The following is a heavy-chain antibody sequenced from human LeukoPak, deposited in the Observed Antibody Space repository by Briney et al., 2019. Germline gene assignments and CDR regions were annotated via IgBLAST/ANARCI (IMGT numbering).Heavy chain of an antibody. CDR1: GFRFDDYG. CDR3: GRVYCSTTSCYDYYDYYMDV. Sequence: PGGSLRLSCAASGFRFDDYGMSWVRHVPGKGLEWVSGTNWDGASTGYADSVKGRFTISRDNVKSSLYLQMNSLRVEDTALYFCGRVYCSTTSCYDYYDYYMDVWGIGTAVTVSS. V-gene: IGHV3-20*04. D-gene: IGHD2-2*01. J-gene: IGHJ6*03. CDR2: TNWDGAST.